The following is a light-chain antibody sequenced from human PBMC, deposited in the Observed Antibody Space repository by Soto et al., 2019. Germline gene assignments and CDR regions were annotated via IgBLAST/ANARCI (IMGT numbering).Light chain of an antibody. Sequence: QSVLTQPASVSGSPGQSITISCTGTSSDVGGYNYVSWYQQHPGKAPKLLIYDNNKRPSGIPDRFSGSKSGTSATLGITGLQTGDEADYYCGTWDSSLSAGVFGGGTKVTVL. J-gene: IGLJ2*01. CDR1: SSDVGGYNY. CDR3: GTWDSSLSAGV. V-gene: IGLV1-51*01. CDR2: DNN.